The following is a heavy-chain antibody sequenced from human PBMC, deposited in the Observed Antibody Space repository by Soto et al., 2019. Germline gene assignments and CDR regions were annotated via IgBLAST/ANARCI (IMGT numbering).Heavy chain of an antibody. CDR3: AKFGMATTKRSPPYYIDY. Sequence: GGSLRLSCAASGFTFSSYAMSWVRQAPGKGLEWVSSISGSGGGTYYADSVKGRFTFSRDNSKNTLYLQMNSLRAEDTAVYYCAKFGMATTKRSPPYYIDYWGQGALVTVSS. V-gene: IGHV3-23*01. CDR2: ISGSGGGT. CDR1: GFTFSSYA. J-gene: IGHJ4*02. D-gene: IGHD1-1*01.